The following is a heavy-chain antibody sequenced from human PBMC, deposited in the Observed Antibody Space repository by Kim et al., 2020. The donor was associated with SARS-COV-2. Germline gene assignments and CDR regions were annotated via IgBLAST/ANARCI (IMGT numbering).Heavy chain of an antibody. CDR3: ASAAGAVGSSISSF. D-gene: IGHD2-21*02. V-gene: IGHV4-61*08. J-gene: IGHJ3*01. CDR2: VSHAGKI. CDR1: GDSVNSGGHF. Sequence: SETLSLTCSVSGDSVNSGGHFWSWIRQPPGKGLEWSGYVSHAGKINYNPSLKGRVAISTDASKNQFSLTLISVVEADAAAYFCASAAGAVGSSISSF.